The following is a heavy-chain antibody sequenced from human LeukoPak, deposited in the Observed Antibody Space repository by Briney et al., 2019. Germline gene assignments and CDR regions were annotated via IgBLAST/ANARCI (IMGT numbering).Heavy chain of an antibody. CDR1: GFTFSAYS. D-gene: IGHD2-21*02. Sequence: PGGSLRLSCAASGFTFSAYSMNWVRQAPGKGLEWVSSISSSSSYIYYADSVKGRFTISRDNAKNSLYLQMNSLRAEDTAVYFCARGLQIADNVFDCWGQGTLVTVSS. V-gene: IGHV3-21*01. CDR2: ISSSSSYI. CDR3: ARGLQIADNVFDC. J-gene: IGHJ4*02.